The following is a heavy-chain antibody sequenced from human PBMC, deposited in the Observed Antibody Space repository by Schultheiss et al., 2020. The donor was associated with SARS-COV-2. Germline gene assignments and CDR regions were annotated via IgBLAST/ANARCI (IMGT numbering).Heavy chain of an antibody. Sequence: SETLSLTCAVSGGSISNGGYYWSWIRQHPGKGLEWIGYIYYSGSTYYNPSLKSRVTISVDTSKNQFSLKLSSVTAADTAVYYCARVVPAAIDNWFDPWGQGTLVTVSS. D-gene: IGHD2-2*01. V-gene: IGHV4-31*11. CDR1: GGSISNGGYY. J-gene: IGHJ5*02. CDR2: IYYSGST. CDR3: ARVVPAAIDNWFDP.